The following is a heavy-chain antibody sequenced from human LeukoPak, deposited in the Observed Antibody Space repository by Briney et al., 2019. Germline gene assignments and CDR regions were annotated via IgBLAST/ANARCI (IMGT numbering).Heavy chain of an antibody. CDR3: ATDGSPFDN. CDR1: GFTFSSYW. CDR2: IKQDGNEK. D-gene: IGHD2-2*03. Sequence: GGSLRLSCAASGFTFSSYWMSWVRQPPGKGLEWVANIKQDGNEKYYLDSVKGRFTISRDNAKNSLYLQMDSLRAEDTAIYYCATDGSPFDNWGQGTLVTVSS. J-gene: IGHJ4*02. V-gene: IGHV3-7*01.